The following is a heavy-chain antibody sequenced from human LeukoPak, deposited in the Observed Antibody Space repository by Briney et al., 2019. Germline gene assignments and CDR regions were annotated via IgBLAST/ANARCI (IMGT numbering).Heavy chain of an antibody. CDR2: INHSGST. CDR3: ARGTRDIVVLPAAPLGFDP. CDR1: GGSFSGYY. Sequence: SETLSLTCAVYGGSFSGYYWSWIRQPPGKGLEWIGEINHSGSTNYNPSLKSRVTTSVDTSKNQFSLKLSSVTAADTAVYYCARGTRDIVVLPAAPLGFDPWGQGTLVTVSS. D-gene: IGHD2-2*01. J-gene: IGHJ5*02. V-gene: IGHV4-34*01.